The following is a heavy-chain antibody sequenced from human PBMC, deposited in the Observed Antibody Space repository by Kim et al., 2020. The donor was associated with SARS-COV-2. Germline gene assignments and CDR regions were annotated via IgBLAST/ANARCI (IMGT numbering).Heavy chain of an antibody. J-gene: IGHJ4*02. CDR1: GGSFSGYY. CDR3: ARGGIRGDIVVVPAAPPAIEY. CDR2: INHSGST. Sequence: SETLSLTCAVYGGSFSGYYWSWIRQPPGKGLEWIGEINHSGSTNYNPSLKSRVTITVDTSKNQFSLKLSSVTAADTAVYYCARGGIRGDIVVVPAAPPAIEYWGQGTLVTVSS. V-gene: IGHV4-34*01. D-gene: IGHD2-2*01.